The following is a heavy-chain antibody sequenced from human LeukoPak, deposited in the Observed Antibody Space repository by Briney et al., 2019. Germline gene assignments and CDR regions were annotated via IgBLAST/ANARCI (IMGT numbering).Heavy chain of an antibody. J-gene: IGHJ4*02. V-gene: IGHV3-30*18. Sequence: GGSLRLSCAASGFTFSSYGMHWVRQAAGKGLEWVAVISYDGSNKYYADSVKGRFTISRDNSKNTLYLQMNSLRAEDTAVYYCAKDQLRFLEWLSRSEKFDYWGQGTLVTVSS. D-gene: IGHD3-3*01. CDR2: ISYDGSNK. CDR3: AKDQLRFLEWLSRSEKFDY. CDR1: GFTFSSYG.